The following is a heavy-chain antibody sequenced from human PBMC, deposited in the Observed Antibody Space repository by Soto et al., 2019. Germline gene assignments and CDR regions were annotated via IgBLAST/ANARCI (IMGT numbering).Heavy chain of an antibody. V-gene: IGHV1-46*01. D-gene: IGHD6-19*01. Sequence: ASVKVSCKASGYTFTSYYMHWVRQAPGQGLEWMGIINPSGGSTSYAQKFQGRVTMTRDTSTSTVYMELSSLRSEDTAVYYCARDGYSSGWYYYGMDVWGQGTTVTVSS. CDR1: GYTFTSYY. CDR2: INPSGGST. CDR3: ARDGYSSGWYYYGMDV. J-gene: IGHJ6*02.